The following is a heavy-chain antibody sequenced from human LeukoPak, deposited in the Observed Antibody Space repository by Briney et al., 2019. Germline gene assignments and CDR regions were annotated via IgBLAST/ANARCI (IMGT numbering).Heavy chain of an antibody. Sequence: SQTLSLTCTVSGGSISSGGYYWSWIRQHPGKGLEWIGYIYYSGSTYYNPSLKSRVTISVDTSKNQFSLKLSSVTAADTAVYYCARAPGVYYYDGSGYYLDAFDIWGQGTMVTVSS. CDR3: ARAPGVYYYDGSGYYLDAFDI. V-gene: IGHV4-31*03. D-gene: IGHD3-22*01. CDR1: GGSISSGGYY. J-gene: IGHJ3*02. CDR2: IYYSGST.